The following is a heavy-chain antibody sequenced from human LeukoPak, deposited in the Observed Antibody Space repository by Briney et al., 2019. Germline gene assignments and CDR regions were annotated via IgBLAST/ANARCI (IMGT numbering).Heavy chain of an antibody. D-gene: IGHD2-15*01. CDR3: VVVAATWS. CDR2: IRYDGSNK. J-gene: IGHJ4*02. CDR1: GFTFSSYG. Sequence: GGSLRLSCAASGFTFSSYGMHWVRPAPGKGLEWVAFIRYDGSNKYYADSVKGRFTISRDNSKNTLYLQMNSLRAEDTAVYYCVVVAATWSWGQGTLVTVSS. V-gene: IGHV3-30*02.